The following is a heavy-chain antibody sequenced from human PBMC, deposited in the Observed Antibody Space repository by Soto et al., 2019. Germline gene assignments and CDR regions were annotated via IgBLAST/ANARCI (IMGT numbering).Heavy chain of an antibody. CDR3: ARGVTMVRGEADY. V-gene: IGHV4-38-2*01. D-gene: IGHD3-10*01. J-gene: IGHJ4*02. CDR1: CYSISSGYY. Sequence: PSETLSLTCAVSCYSISSGYYWGWIRQPPGKGLEWIGSIYHSGSTYYNPSLKSRVTISVDTSKNQFSLKLSSVTAADTAVYYCARGVTMVRGEADYWGQGTLVTVSS. CDR2: IYHSGST.